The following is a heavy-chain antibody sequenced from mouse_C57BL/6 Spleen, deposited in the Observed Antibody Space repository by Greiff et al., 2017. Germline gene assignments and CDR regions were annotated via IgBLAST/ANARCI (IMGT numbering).Heavy chain of an antibody. Sequence: EVKLMESVAELVRPGASVKLSCTASGFNIKNTYMHWVKQRPEQGLEWIGRIDPANGNTKYAPKFQGKATITADSSSNTAYLQLSSLTSEDTAIYYCARPPPYYDYDGGYFDVWGTGTTVTVSS. CDR2: IDPANGNT. J-gene: IGHJ1*03. CDR1: GFNIKNTY. CDR3: ARPPPYYDYDGGYFDV. D-gene: IGHD2-4*01. V-gene: IGHV14-3*01.